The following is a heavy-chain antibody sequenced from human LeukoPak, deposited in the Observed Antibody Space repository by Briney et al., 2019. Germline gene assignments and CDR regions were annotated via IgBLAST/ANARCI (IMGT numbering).Heavy chain of an antibody. CDR1: GFTFSSYS. CDR3: ARAQENYFDY. Sequence: VGSLRLSCAASGFTFSSYSMNWVRQAPGKGLEWVSSISSSSSYIYYADSVKGRFTISRDNAKNSLYLQMNSLRAEDTAVYYCARAQENYFDYWGQGTLVTVSS. CDR2: ISSSSSYI. J-gene: IGHJ4*02. V-gene: IGHV3-21*01.